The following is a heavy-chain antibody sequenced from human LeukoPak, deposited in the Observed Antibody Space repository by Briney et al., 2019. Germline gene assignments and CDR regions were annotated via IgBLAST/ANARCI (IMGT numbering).Heavy chain of an antibody. CDR2: ISSSAINI. J-gene: IGHJ4*02. V-gene: IGHV3-11*01. D-gene: IGHD6-6*01. CDR1: GFTFSDYY. Sequence: GGSLRLSCAASGFTFSDYYMSWIRQAPGKGLEWVSFISSSAINIYYADSVKGRFTISRDSAKDSLYLQMNSLRAEDTAVYYCARLRSSSYYFDYWGQGTLVTVSS. CDR3: ARLRSSSYYFDY.